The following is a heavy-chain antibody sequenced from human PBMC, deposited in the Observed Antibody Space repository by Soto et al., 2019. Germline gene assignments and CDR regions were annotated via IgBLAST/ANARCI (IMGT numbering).Heavy chain of an antibody. D-gene: IGHD1-26*01. V-gene: IGHV4-28*01. CDR2: IYYSGTT. CDR3: ARREIQGPIDS. CDR1: GYSISSSNW. Sequence: QVQLQESGPGLVKPSDTLSLTCAVSGYSISSSNWWGWIRQPPGKGLEWIGYIYYSGTTYYNPSLKSRVPMSVDTAKNQFSLKLTSVTAVDTAVYYCARREIQGPIDSWGQGTLVTVSS. J-gene: IGHJ4*02.